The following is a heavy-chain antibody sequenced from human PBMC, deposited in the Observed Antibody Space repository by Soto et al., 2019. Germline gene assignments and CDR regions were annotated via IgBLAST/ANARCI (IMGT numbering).Heavy chain of an antibody. Sequence: ASVKVSCKVSGYRFTTYGTNWVRQAPGQGLEWVGWFNPDNQNTNYAQKFQDRVSLTTDSSTNTAYMELRDLRSDDTAVYYCARFRFGEPFDFWGQGSLVTVSS. CDR2: FNPDNQNT. CDR1: GYRFTTYG. J-gene: IGHJ4*02. CDR3: ARFRFGEPFDF. D-gene: IGHD3-16*01. V-gene: IGHV1-18*01.